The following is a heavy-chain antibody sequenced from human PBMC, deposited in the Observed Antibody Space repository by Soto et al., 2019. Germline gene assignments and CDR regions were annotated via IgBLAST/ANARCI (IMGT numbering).Heavy chain of an antibody. CDR2: ITGSGDRT. Sequence: EVRLLESGGGLVQPGGSLRLSCAASGFTFSGCSMTWVRQAPGKGLEWVSAITGSGDRTYYADSVKGRFTISRDNSNNMVYLQMNSLRAEVSAVYYCAVAIFTAYDYWGQGTLVTVSS. V-gene: IGHV3-23*01. D-gene: IGHD3-9*01. CDR3: AVAIFTAYDY. J-gene: IGHJ4*02. CDR1: GFTFSGCS.